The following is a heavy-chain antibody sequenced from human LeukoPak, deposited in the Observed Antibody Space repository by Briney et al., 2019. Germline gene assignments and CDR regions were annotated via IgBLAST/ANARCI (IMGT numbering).Heavy chain of an antibody. D-gene: IGHD2-15*01. J-gene: IGHJ4*02. V-gene: IGHV3-30*02. CDR1: GFIISDYG. CDR3: AKTRPRIVVSGSVDN. Sequence: GGSLRLSCETSGFIISDYGMHWVRHSPAKGLEWVSSIGYDGRNKYYTDSVKGRFTISRDNSKNSFYLQMNSLTTEDTAVYFCAKTRPRIVVSGSVDNWGQGTLVTVSS. CDR2: IGYDGRNK.